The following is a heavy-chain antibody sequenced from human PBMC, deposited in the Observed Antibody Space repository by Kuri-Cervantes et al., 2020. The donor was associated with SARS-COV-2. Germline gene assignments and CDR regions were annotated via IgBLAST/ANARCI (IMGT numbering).Heavy chain of an antibody. V-gene: IGHV4-34*01. D-gene: IGHD3-3*01. CDR1: GGSFSGYY. CDR3: ARHGFDFWSGYARTYYYYYGMDV. J-gene: IGHJ6*02. Sequence: ESLKISCAVYGGSFSGYYWSWIRQPPGKGLEWIGEISHSGSTNYNPSLKSRVTISVDTSKNQFSLKLSSVTAADTAVYYCARHGFDFWSGYARTYYYYYGMDVWGQGTTVTVSS. CDR2: ISHSGST.